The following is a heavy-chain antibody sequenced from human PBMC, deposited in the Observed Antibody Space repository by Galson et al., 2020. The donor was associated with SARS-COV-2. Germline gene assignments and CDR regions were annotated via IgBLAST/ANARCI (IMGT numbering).Heavy chain of an antibody. CDR2: IYAGGIT. CDR3: ARLGYYASGLDH. D-gene: IGHD3-10*01. CDR1: GFTVSGNY. V-gene: IGHV3-53*01. J-gene: IGHJ4*02. Sequence: GESLKISCAASGFTVSGNYMSWVRQAPGKGLEWVSIIYAGGITYYADSVKGRFTISRDYSKNTVFLQMNSLRAEDTAVYYCARLGYYASGLDHWPQGTLVTDSS.